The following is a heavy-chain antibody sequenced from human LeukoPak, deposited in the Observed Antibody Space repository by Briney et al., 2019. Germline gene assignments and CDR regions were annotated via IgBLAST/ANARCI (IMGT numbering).Heavy chain of an antibody. V-gene: IGHV1-69*04. J-gene: IGHJ4*02. Sequence: ASVKVSCKASGGTFSSYAISWVRQAPGQGLEWMGRIIPILGIANYAQKFQGRVTITADKSTSTAYMELSSLRSEDTAVYYCARDRCSSTSCYHVYWGQGTLVTVSS. CDR1: GGTFSSYA. CDR2: IIPILGIA. D-gene: IGHD2-2*01. CDR3: ARDRCSSTSCYHVY.